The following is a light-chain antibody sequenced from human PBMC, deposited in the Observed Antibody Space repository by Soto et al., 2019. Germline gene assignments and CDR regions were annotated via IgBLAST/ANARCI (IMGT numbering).Light chain of an antibody. CDR1: QSVSSN. V-gene: IGKV3-15*01. CDR2: GAS. Sequence: EIVMTQSPATVSVSPGERATLSCRASQSVSSNLAWYQQKPGQAPRLLIYGASTRATGIPARFSGSGSGTEFTLTISSLQSEDLAVYYCQQRSNWPPWTFGQGTKVEIK. J-gene: IGKJ1*01. CDR3: QQRSNWPPWT.